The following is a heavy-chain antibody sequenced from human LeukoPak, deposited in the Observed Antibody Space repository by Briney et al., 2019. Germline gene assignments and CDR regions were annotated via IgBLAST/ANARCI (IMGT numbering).Heavy chain of an antibody. CDR3: TTDDLRGVIYY. D-gene: IGHD3-10*01. Sequence: WIRQPPGKGLEWIGSIKSKTDGGTTDYAAPVKGRFTISRGDSKNTLYLQMNSLKTEDTAVYYCTTDDLRGVIYYWGQGTLVTVSS. CDR2: IKSKTDGGTT. J-gene: IGHJ4*02. V-gene: IGHV3-15*01.